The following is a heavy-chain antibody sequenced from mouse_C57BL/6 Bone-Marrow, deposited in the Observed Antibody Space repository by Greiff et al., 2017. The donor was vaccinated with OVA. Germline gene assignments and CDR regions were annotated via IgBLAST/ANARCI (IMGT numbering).Heavy chain of an antibody. CDR3: ATDYVLYYYAMDY. D-gene: IGHD2-4*01. CDR2: ISYDGSN. J-gene: IGHJ4*01. Sequence: ESGPGLVKPSQSLSLTCSVTGYSITSGYYWNWIRQFPGNKLEWMGSISYDGSNNYNPSLKNRISITRDTSKNQFFLKLNSVTTEDTATYYCATDYVLYYYAMDYWGQGTSVTVSS. CDR1: GYSITSGYY. V-gene: IGHV3-6*01.